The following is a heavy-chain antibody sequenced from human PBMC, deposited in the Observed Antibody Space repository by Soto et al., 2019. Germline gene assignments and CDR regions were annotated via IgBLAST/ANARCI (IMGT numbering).Heavy chain of an antibody. J-gene: IGHJ6*03. CDR3: ARDGSLQLGEPYYYYMDV. V-gene: IGHV4-59*01. CDR1: RGSISSYY. Sequence: PSETLYLTCAVSRGSISSYYWSWIRQPPGKGLEWIGYIYYSGSTNYNPSLKSRVTISVDTSKNQFSLKLSSVTAADTAVYYCARDGSLQLGEPYYYYMDVWGKGTTVTVSS. CDR2: IYYSGST. D-gene: IGHD5-18*01.